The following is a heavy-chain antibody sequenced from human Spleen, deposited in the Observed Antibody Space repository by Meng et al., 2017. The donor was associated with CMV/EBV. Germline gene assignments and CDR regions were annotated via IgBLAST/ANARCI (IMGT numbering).Heavy chain of an antibody. V-gene: IGHV3-73*01. J-gene: IGHJ5*02. Sequence: GESLKISCAASGFTFSGSAMHWVRQASGKGLEWVGHIRTKANNYATAYAAPVKGRFTISRDDSKNTAYLQMNSLKTEDTAVYYCTSRTYYYDSYASYHWFDPWGQGTLVTVSS. D-gene: IGHD3-22*01. CDR1: GFTFSGSA. CDR2: IRTKANNYAT. CDR3: TSRTYYYDSYASYHWFDP.